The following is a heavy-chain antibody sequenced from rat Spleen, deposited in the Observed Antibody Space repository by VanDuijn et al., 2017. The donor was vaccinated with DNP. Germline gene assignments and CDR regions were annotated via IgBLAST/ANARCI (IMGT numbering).Heavy chain of an antibody. Sequence: EVQLVESGGGLVQPGRSMKLSCAASGFTFSDYAMAWVRQSPKKGLELVATIIYDGSRTHYRDSVKGRFTISRDDAKTTLYLQMDSLRSEETATYYCAKAGGYSPWYFDYWGQGVMVTVSS. J-gene: IGHJ2*01. CDR3: AKAGGYSPWYFDY. CDR2: IIYDGSRT. D-gene: IGHD1-11*01. CDR1: GFTFSDYA. V-gene: IGHV5-7*01.